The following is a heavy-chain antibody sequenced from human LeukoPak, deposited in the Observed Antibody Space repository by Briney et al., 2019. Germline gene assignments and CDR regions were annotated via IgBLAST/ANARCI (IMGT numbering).Heavy chain of an antibody. CDR2: IYYSRST. CDR3: ARHGSYYYGPGFDL. CDR1: GGSISSYY. J-gene: IGHJ5*02. D-gene: IGHD3-10*01. Sequence: PSETLSLTCTVSGGSISSYYWSWIRQPPGKGLEWIGYIYYSRSTNYNPSLKSRVTISVDTSKNQFSLKLSSVTAADTAVYYCARHGSYYYGPGFDLWGQGTLVTVSS. V-gene: IGHV4-59*01.